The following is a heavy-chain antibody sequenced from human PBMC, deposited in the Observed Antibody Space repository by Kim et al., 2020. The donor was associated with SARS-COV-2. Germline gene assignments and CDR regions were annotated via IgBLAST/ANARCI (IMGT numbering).Heavy chain of an antibody. J-gene: IGHJ4*02. CDR3: ARVDYGYSYGWVNFDN. CDR1: GGSISSSSYY. D-gene: IGHD5-18*01. CDR2: ISYSGST. Sequence: SETLSLTCTVSGGSISSSSYYWGWIRQPPGKGLEWIGSISYSGSTYYNPSLKSRVTISLDTSKTQFSLKLSSVTTADTAVYYCARVDYGYSYGWVNFDNWGQGTLVTVSS. V-gene: IGHV4-39*07.